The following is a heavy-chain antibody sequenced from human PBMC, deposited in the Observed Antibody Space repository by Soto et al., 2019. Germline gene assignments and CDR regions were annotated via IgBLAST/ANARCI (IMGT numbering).Heavy chain of an antibody. CDR2: IYYSGST. CDR3: ARGVQH. J-gene: IGHJ1*01. CDR1: GGSISSGGYH. Sequence: QVQLQESGPGLVKPSQTLSLTCTVSGGSISSGGYHWSWIRQHPGKGLEWIGYIYYSGSTYYTPSLKGRVTTSVDTSKHHFSLKLSSVTAADTAAYYCARGVQHWGQGTLVTVAS. V-gene: IGHV4-31*03.